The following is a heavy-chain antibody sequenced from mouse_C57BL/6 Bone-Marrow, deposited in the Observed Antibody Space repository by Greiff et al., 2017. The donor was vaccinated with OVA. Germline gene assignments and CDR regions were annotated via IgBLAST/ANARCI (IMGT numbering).Heavy chain of an antibody. CDR3: ARECDGYYGSDFDY. V-gene: IGHV1-69*01. CDR2: IDPSDSYT. CDR1: GYTFTSYW. Sequence: VQLQQPGAELVMPGASVKLSCKASGYTFTSYWMHWVKQRPGQGLEWIGEIDPSDSYTNYNQKFKGKSTLTVDKSSSPAYMQLSSLTSEDSAVYYCARECDGYYGSDFDYWGQGTTLTVSS. J-gene: IGHJ2*01. D-gene: IGHD2-3*01.